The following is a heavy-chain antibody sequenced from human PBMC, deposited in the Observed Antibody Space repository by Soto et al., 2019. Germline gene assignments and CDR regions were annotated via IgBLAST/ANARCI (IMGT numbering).Heavy chain of an antibody. CDR2: IYFSGST. V-gene: IGHV4-31*03. J-gene: IGHJ4*02. CDR3: VTTGGEYAQVDY. Sequence: SETLSLTCTVSGGSINSGGYYWNWIRQHPGKGLEWIGYIYFSGSTYYNPSLKSRVTISKDTSKNQFSLRVTSVTAADTAVYYCVTTGGEYAQVDYWGQGTLVTVSS. D-gene: IGHD2-8*02. CDR1: GGSINSGGYY.